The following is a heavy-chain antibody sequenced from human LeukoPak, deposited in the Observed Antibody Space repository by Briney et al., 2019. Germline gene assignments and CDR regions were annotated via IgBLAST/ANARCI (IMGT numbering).Heavy chain of an antibody. CDR3: ASRPIVVVPAAPRSARRNYYYYMDV. V-gene: IGHV4-34*01. D-gene: IGHD2-2*01. CDR1: GFTFSSYA. Sequence: GSLRLSCAASGFTFSSYAMSWIRQPPGKGLEWIGEINHSGSTNYNPSLKSRVTISVDTSKNQFSLKLSSVTAADTAVYYCASRPIVVVPAAPRSARRNYYYYMDVWGKGTTVTVSS. J-gene: IGHJ6*03. CDR2: INHSGST.